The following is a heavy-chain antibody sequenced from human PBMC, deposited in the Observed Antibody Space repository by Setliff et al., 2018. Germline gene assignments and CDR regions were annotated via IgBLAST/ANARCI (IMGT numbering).Heavy chain of an antibody. V-gene: IGHV1-2*02. J-gene: IGHJ4*02. CDR1: GYTFTGYY. CDR3: ARDLGGIWKTYFDY. Sequence: ASVKVSCKASGYTFTGYYIHWVRQAPGQGLEYMGWINPNSGGTNYAPKFQGRVTMTRDTSISTAYMELSRLRSDDTAVYYCARDLGGIWKTYFDYWGQGTLVTVSS. CDR2: INPNSGGT. D-gene: IGHD1-1*01.